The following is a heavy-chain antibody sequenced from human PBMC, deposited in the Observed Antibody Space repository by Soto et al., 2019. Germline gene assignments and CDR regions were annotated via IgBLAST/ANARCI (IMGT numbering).Heavy chain of an antibody. CDR3: VRDSGAKLSSS. CDR1: GGTFSSYR. D-gene: IGHD6-13*01. J-gene: IGHJ4*02. CDR2: IVPIYRTA. Sequence: QVQLVQSGAEVKKPGSSVKVSCKASGGTFSSYRINWVRQAPGQGLERVGGIVPIYRTADYAQKFQGRVTIPADESARTSYMELRSLKSQDTAVYYCVRDSGAKLSSSWGQGTLVTVSS. V-gene: IGHV1-69*01.